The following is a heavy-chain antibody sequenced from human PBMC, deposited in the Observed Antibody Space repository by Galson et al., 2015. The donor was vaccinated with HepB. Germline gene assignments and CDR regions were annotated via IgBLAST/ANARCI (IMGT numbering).Heavy chain of an antibody. J-gene: IGHJ4*02. D-gene: IGHD3-10*01. Sequence: GSLRLSCAASGFTFSNYGMSWVRQAPGKGLEWVSVISGSGGSTYYADSAKGRFTISRDNSKNTLFLEMNSLRAEDTAVYYCAKDRREADRYGSEVDYWGQGTLVTVSS. CDR2: ISGSGGST. CDR3: AKDRREADRYGSEVDY. CDR1: GFTFSNYG. V-gene: IGHV3-23*01.